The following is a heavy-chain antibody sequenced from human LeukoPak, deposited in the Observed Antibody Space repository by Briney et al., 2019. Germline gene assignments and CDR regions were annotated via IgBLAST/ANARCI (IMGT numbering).Heavy chain of an antibody. CDR2: YEPEDGEK. J-gene: IGHJ3*02. CDR3: ATRTVPTAIHSAFDI. V-gene: IGHV1-24*01. D-gene: IGHD2-2*02. Sequence: ASVKVSCKSSGYTLSVLPIHWVRQAPGKGLECMGGYEPEDGEKFYTQEFQGRVTMTEDISTDTAYMELSSLRSDDTAMYYCATRTVPTAIHSAFDIWGQGTMVTVSS. CDR1: GYTLSVLP.